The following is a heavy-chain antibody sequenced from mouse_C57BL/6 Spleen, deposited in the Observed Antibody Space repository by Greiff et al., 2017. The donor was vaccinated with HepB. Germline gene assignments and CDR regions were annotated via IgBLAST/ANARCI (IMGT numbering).Heavy chain of an antibody. CDR1: GFSFNTYA. CDR2: IRSKSNNYAT. J-gene: IGHJ2*01. CDR3: VRGDPLRGFDY. V-gene: IGHV10-1*01. Sequence: EVKLMESGGGLVQPKGSLKLSCAASGFSFNTYAMNWVRQAPGKGLEWVARIRSKSNNYATYYAESVKDRFTISRDDSESMLYLQMNNLKTEDTAMYYCVRGDPLRGFDYWGQGTTLTVSS. D-gene: IGHD2-12*01.